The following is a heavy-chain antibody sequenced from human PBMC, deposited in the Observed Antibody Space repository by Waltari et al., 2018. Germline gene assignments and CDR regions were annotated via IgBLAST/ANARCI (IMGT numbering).Heavy chain of an antibody. Sequence: QGQLVQSGAEVKKPGASVRVSCKASGYTFSNFGITWVRQAPGRGLEWMGWTSAYNGDTNYAQKFQDRISMTSDTSTSTADMELRSLTSDDTAVYYCARILAVQYYFDYWGQGTLVSVSS. CDR1: GYTFSNFG. CDR3: ARILAVQYYFDY. D-gene: IGHD6-19*01. J-gene: IGHJ4*02. V-gene: IGHV1-18*01. CDR2: TSAYNGDT.